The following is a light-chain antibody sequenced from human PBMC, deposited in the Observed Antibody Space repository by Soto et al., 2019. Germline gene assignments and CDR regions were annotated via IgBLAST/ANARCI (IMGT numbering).Light chain of an antibody. CDR1: QNFNAN. CDR3: QWYNTWLWT. V-gene: IGKV3-15*01. J-gene: IGKJ1*01. CDR2: GAS. Sequence: EVVMTQSPATLSVSPGERATLSCRASQNFNANLAWYQQKPCQAPRLLIHGASTRATGIPARFSGRGFGTEFILTISSWQSEDFTVYYCQWYNTWLWTFGQGTKVEGK.